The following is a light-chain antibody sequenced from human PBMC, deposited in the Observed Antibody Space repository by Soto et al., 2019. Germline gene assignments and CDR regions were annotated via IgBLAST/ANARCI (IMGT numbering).Light chain of an antibody. CDR2: EVS. V-gene: IGLV2-14*01. CDR1: SSDVGGYKY. Sequence: QSALTQPASVSGSPGQSITISCTGTSSDVGGYKYVSWYQQYPGKAPKLVIYEVSDRPSGVSYRFSGSKSGNTASLTISGLQAEDEADYYCSSYTSSSTVIFGGGTKLTVL. J-gene: IGLJ2*01. CDR3: SSYTSSSTVI.